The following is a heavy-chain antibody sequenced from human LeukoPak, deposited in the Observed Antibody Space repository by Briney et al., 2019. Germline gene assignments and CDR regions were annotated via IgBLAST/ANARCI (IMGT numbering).Heavy chain of an antibody. CDR1: GYTFTNYG. V-gene: IGHV1-18*01. J-gene: IGHJ6*03. CDR3: ARWGLVAPGTYYYYYMDV. D-gene: IGHD2-2*01. Sequence: GASVKVSSTASGYTFTNYGVSWVRQAPGQGLEWMGWINAYNGDTHYAQNLQGRLTMTTDTSTSTAFMELRSLRPDDTAVYYCARWGLVAPGTYYYYYMDVWGRGTTVTVSS. CDR2: INAYNGDT.